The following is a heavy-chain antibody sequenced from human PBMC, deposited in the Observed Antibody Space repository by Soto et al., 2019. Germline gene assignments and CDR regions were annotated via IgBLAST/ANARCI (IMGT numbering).Heavy chain of an antibody. CDR2: IWYDGSNK. V-gene: IGHV3-33*01. Sequence: QVQLVESGGGVVQPGRSLRLSCAASGFTFSSYGMHWVRQAPGKGLEWVAVIWYDGSNKYYADSVKGRFTISRDNSKNTLYLQMNSLRAEDTAVYCCARATEGVGAYFDYWGQGTLVTVSS. CDR1: GFTFSSYG. CDR3: ARATEGVGAYFDY. D-gene: IGHD1-26*01. J-gene: IGHJ4*02.